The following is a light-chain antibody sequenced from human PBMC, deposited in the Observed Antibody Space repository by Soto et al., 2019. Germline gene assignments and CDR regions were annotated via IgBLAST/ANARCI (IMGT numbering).Light chain of an antibody. CDR2: DVS. Sequence: QSALTQPASVSGSPGQSITTSCTGTSSDVGGYNHVSWYQQHPGKAPKLMIYDVSNRPSRGSNPLSGSKSANTASLTISGLQPEDEEDYYSSSYTSSSTIYVFGTGTKLTVL. CDR3: SSYTSSSTIYV. V-gene: IGLV2-14*01. J-gene: IGLJ1*01. CDR1: SSDVGGYNH.